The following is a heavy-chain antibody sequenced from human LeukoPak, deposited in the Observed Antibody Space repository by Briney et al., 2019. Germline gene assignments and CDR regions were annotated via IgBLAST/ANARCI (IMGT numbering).Heavy chain of an antibody. V-gene: IGHV1-18*01. CDR1: GYTFTSYG. CDR2: ISDYNGKT. Sequence: ASVTVSCKTSGYTFTSYGISWVRQAPGQGLEWMGWISDYNGKTNYAQKFQGRVTMTTDTSTSTAYMEVRSLRSDDTAVYYCARGRLGFCSGGSCSDFDYWGQGTLVTVSS. J-gene: IGHJ4*02. CDR3: ARGRLGFCSGGSCSDFDY. D-gene: IGHD2-15*01.